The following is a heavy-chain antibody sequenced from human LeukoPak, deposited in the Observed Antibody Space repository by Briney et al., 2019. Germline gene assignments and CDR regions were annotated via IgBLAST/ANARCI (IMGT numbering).Heavy chain of an antibody. J-gene: IGHJ3*02. CDR2: INPNSGGT. Sequence: GASVKVSCKASGYTFTGYYMHWVRQAPGQGLEWMGWINPNSGGTNNAQKLQGRVTMTTDTSTSTAYMELRSLRSDDTAVYYCARIGKAHAFDIWGQGTMVTVSS. V-gene: IGHV1-2*02. CDR3: ARIGKAHAFDI. D-gene: IGHD3-10*01. CDR1: GYTFTGYY.